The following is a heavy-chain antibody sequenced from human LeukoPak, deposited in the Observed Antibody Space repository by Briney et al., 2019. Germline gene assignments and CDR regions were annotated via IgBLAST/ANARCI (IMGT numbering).Heavy chain of an antibody. V-gene: IGHV1-69*13. CDR3: ALFGGMAARLHYFDY. Sequence: ASVKVSCKASGGAFSSYAISWVRQAPGQGLEWMGGIIPIFGTANYAQKFQGRVTITADESTSTAYMELSSLRSEDTAVYYCALFGGMAARLHYFDYWGQGTLVTVSS. CDR2: IIPIFGTA. J-gene: IGHJ4*02. CDR1: GGAFSSYA. D-gene: IGHD6-6*01.